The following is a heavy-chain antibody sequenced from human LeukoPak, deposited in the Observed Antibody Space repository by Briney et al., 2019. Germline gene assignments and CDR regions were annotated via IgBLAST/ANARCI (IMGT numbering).Heavy chain of an antibody. CDR2: IYYSGST. CDR3: ASRNHYYDSSGYYYVWAFDI. Sequence: SETLSLTCTVSGGSISSYYWSWIRQPPGKGLEWIGYIYYSGSTNYNPSLKSRVTISVDTSKNQFSLKLSSVTAADTAVYYCASRNHYYDSSGYYYVWAFDIWGQGTMVTVCS. J-gene: IGHJ3*02. CDR1: GGSISSYY. D-gene: IGHD3-22*01. V-gene: IGHV4-59*12.